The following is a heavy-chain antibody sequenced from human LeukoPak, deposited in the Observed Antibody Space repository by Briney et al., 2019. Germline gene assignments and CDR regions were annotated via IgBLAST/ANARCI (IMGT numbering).Heavy chain of an antibody. CDR2: ISYDGSNE. Sequence: GGSLRLSCAASGFTFSSYVVHWVRQAPGKGLEWVAVISYDGSNEYYADSVKGRFTISRDNSKNTLYLQMNSLRAEDTAVYYCARDTIWFGEPTPTWFDPRGQGTRVTVSS. CDR3: ARDTIWFGEPTPTWFDP. CDR1: GFTFSSYV. V-gene: IGHV3-30*03. J-gene: IGHJ5*02. D-gene: IGHD3-10*01.